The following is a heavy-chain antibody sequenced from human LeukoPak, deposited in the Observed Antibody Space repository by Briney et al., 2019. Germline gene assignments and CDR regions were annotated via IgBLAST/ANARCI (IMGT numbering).Heavy chain of an antibody. J-gene: IGHJ4*02. Sequence: PSETLSLTCTVSGGSISSGDYCWSWIRQPPGKGLEWIGYIYYSGSTYYNPSLKSRVTISVDTSKNQFSLKLSSVTAADTAVYHCAREGHYYDSSGYYPVFDYWGQGTLVTVSS. CDR2: IYYSGST. D-gene: IGHD3-22*01. CDR1: GGSISSGDYC. CDR3: AREGHYYDSSGYYPVFDY. V-gene: IGHV4-30-4*01.